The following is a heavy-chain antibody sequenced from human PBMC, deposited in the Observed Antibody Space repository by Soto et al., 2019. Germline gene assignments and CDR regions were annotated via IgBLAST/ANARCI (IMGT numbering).Heavy chain of an antibody. CDR1: GFSISSYY. V-gene: IGHV4-34*01. Sequence: SEALSLTCSVAGFSISSYYWSWLRQPPGKGLEWIGGVNHGGTSNYNPSLKSRAIISVDTSKNQFSLKLPSVTAEDTALYFCPTPSLPRSGDLLPGVDVWG. CDR2: VNHGGTS. J-gene: IGHJ6*02. CDR3: PTPSLPRSGDLLPGVDV. D-gene: IGHD3-10*01.